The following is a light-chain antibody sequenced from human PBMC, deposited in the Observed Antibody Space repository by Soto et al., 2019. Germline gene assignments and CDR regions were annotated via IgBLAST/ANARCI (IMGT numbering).Light chain of an antibody. CDR1: NSDIGGYSY. CDR2: DVS. J-gene: IGLJ2*01. Sequence: QSMLTQPASVSGSPGQSITISCTGSNSDIGGYSYVSWYQQHPGKAPKLMIYDVSNRPSGVSYRFSGSKSGNTASLTISGLQAEDEADYYCTSYTSRSTLGVFGGGTKLTVL. V-gene: IGLV2-14*03. CDR3: TSYTSRSTLGV.